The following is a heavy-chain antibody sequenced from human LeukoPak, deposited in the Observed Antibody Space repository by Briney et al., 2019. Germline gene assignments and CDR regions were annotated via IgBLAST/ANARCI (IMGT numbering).Heavy chain of an antibody. CDR3: ARAYYYYYMDV. Sequence: GGSLRLSCAASGFTFSSYSMNWVRQAPGKGLEWVSAISGSGGSTYYADSVKGRFTISRDNSKNTLYLQMNSLRAEDTAIYYCARAYYYYYMDVWGKGTTVTISS. CDR1: GFTFSSYS. J-gene: IGHJ6*03. CDR2: ISGSGGST. V-gene: IGHV3-23*01.